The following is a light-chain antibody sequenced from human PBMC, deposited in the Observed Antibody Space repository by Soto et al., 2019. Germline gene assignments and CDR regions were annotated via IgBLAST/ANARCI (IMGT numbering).Light chain of an antibody. Sequence: ERVMTQSPATLSLSHGERATLSCRASQSVSSSLAWYQQKPGQAPRLLIYGASTRATGIPARFSGSGSGTEFTLTISSLQSEDFAVYYCQQSNNWPWTFGQGTKVDIK. J-gene: IGKJ1*01. CDR2: GAS. CDR1: QSVSSS. V-gene: IGKV3-15*01. CDR3: QQSNNWPWT.